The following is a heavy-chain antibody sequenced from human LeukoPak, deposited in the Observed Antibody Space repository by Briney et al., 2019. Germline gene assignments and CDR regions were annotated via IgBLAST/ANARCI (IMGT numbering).Heavy chain of an antibody. D-gene: IGHD3-22*01. CDR3: ARRSGGYYYTFDY. CDR2: ISGSSGSI. J-gene: IGHJ4*02. V-gene: IGHV3-48*02. CDR1: GFTFSSYS. Sequence: PGGSLRLSCAASGFTFSSYSFNWVRQAPGRGLEWVSYISGSSGSIYYADSVKGRFTISRDNAKKSLYLQMNSLRDEDTAVYYCARRSGGYYYTFDYWGQGTLVTVSS.